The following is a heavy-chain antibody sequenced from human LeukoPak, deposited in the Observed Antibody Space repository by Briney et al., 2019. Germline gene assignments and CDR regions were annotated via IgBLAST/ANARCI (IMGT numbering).Heavy chain of an antibody. V-gene: IGHV5-51*01. J-gene: IGHJ4*02. D-gene: IGHD3-22*01. Sequence: GESLKISCKGSGYSFTSYWIGWVRQMPGKGLEWMGIIYPGDFDTRYSPSFQGQVAISVDKSISYLQWSSLKASDTAIYYCVCPSGSQEFDYWGQGTLVTVSS. CDR2: IYPGDFDT. CDR1: GYSFTSYW. CDR3: VCPSGSQEFDY.